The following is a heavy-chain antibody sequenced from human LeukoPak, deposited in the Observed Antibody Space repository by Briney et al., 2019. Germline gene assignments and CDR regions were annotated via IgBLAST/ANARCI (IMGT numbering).Heavy chain of an antibody. J-gene: IGHJ4*02. Sequence: GGSLRLSCAASGFTFSSYAMHWVRQAPGKGLEWVAVISYDGSNKYYADSVKGRFTISRDNSKNTLYLQMNSLRAEDTAVYYCAREGDYSSSSGGAETFNYFDYWGQGTLVTVSS. CDR1: GFTFSSYA. D-gene: IGHD6-6*01. CDR2: ISYDGSNK. CDR3: AREGDYSSSSGGAETFNYFDY. V-gene: IGHV3-30-3*01.